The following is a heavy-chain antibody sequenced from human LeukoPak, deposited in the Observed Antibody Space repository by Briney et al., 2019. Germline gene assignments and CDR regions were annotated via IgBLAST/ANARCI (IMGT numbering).Heavy chain of an antibody. CDR1: GGFISSYY. CDR2: MSHSGTA. CDR3: ARGLAYYNSESFYVWLDP. D-gene: IGHD3-10*01. V-gene: IGHV4-59*01. J-gene: IGHJ5*02. Sequence: SETVSLTCTVSGGFISSYYWSWIRQPPGKPLEWIGFMSHSGTANYNPSLKSRVIISVDTSKNQFSLALSSVTAADTAIYYCARGLAYYNSESFYVWLDPWGQGTLVTVSS.